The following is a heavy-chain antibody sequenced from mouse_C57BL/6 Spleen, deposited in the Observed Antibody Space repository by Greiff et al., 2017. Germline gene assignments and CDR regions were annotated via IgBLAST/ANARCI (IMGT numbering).Heavy chain of an antibody. CDR3: AREYYDYPYAMDY. CDR1: GYTFTSYG. V-gene: IGHV1-81*01. Sequence: VQLQQSGAELARPGASVKLSCKASGYTFTSYGISWVKQRTGQGLEWIGEIYPRSGNTYYNEKFKGKATLTADKSSSTAYMELRSLTSEDSAVYFCAREYYDYPYAMDYWGQGTSVTVSS. J-gene: IGHJ4*01. D-gene: IGHD2-4*01. CDR2: IYPRSGNT.